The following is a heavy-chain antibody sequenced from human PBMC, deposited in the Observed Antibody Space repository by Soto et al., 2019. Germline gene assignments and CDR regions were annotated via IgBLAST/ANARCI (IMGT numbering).Heavy chain of an antibody. CDR1: GFSLSNARMG. J-gene: IGHJ4*02. CDR3: ARKYCSGGSCYPDY. V-gene: IGHV2-26*01. CDR2: IFSNDEK. D-gene: IGHD2-15*01. Sequence: ASGPTLVNPTETLTLTCTVSGFSLSNARMGVSWIRQPPGKALEWLAHIFSNDEKSYSTSLKSRLTISKDTSKSQVVLTMTNMDPVDTATYYCARKYCSGGSCYPDYWGQGTLVTVSS.